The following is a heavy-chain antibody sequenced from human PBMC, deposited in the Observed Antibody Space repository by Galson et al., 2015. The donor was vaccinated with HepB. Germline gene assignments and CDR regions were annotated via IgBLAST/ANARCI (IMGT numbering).Heavy chain of an antibody. V-gene: IGHV3-64D*06. CDR3: MKRVGRADLATTGALDI. D-gene: IGHD4-17*01. CDR1: RFNISIYA. J-gene: IGHJ3*02. Sequence: SLRLSCAASRFNISIYALHWVRQAPGKGLEYVSGIRSNGDGTYYADSVKGRFTTSRDNSKNTMYLQMTSLRVEDTATYYCMKRVGRADLATTGALDIWGQGTMVTVSS. CDR2: IRSNGDGT.